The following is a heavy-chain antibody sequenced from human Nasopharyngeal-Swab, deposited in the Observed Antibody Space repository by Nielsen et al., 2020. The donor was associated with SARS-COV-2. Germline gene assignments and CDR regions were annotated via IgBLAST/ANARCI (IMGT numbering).Heavy chain of an antibody. D-gene: IGHD4-17*01. Sequence: WIRQPPGKGLEWVAGMSGNGRQIYYADSVKGRFTISRDNSLQTLYLEMNRLRVDDTAIYHCAKGADYGDYAGWLDPWGQGTQVTVSS. J-gene: IGHJ5*02. V-gene: IGHV3-23*01. CDR3: AKGADYGDYAGWLDP. CDR2: MSGNGRQI.